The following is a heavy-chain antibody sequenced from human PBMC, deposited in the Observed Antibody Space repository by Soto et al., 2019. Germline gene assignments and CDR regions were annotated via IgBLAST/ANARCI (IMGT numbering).Heavy chain of an antibody. J-gene: IGHJ5*02. V-gene: IGHV6-1*01. Sequence: SPTLSLPCAISGDSVSSNSAAWKWIRQSPSRGLEWLGRTYYRSKWYNDYAVSVKSRITINPDTSKNQFSLQLNSVTPEDTAVDYCARGHRGSGRYGFPNWFDPWRQGTLVTVSS. CDR1: GDSVSSNSAA. CDR2: TYYRSKWYN. CDR3: ARGHRGSGRYGFPNWFDP. D-gene: IGHD6-19*01.